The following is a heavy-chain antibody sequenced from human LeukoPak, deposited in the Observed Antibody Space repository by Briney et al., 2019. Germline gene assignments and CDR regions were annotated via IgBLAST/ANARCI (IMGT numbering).Heavy chain of an antibody. Sequence: SETLSLTCTVSGGSISSSSHYWGWIRQPPGKGLEWIGSLFYSGSTYYNSSLKSRVTLSVETSKNQFSLNLNSVTAADTAVYYCARQPPYHYDTTGWDYWGQGIVVTVSS. V-gene: IGHV4-39*01. D-gene: IGHD3-16*01. CDR3: ARQPPYHYDTTGWDY. CDR1: GGSISSSSHY. J-gene: IGHJ4*02. CDR2: LFYSGST.